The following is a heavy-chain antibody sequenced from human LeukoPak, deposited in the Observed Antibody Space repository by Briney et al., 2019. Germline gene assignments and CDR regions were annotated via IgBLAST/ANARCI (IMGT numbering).Heavy chain of an antibody. J-gene: IGHJ5*02. CDR2: IYTSGST. CDR3: ARGRLLFPRITIFGVVIGHNWFDP. CDR1: GGSISSGSYY. Sequence: SETLSLTCTVSGGSISSGSYYWSWIRQPAGKGLEWIGRIYTSGSTNYNPSLKSRVTISVDTSKNQFSLKLSSVTAADTAVYYCARGRLLFPRITIFGVVIGHNWFDPWGQGTLVTVSS. D-gene: IGHD3-3*01. V-gene: IGHV4-61*02.